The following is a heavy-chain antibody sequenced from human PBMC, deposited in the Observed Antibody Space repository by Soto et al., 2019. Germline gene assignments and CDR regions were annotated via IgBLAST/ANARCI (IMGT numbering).Heavy chain of an antibody. J-gene: IGHJ6*03. CDR3: ARGDDSSSSDYYYYYYMDV. CDR2: TYYRSKWYN. D-gene: IGHD6-6*01. Sequence: SQTLSLTCAISGDSVSSNSAAWNWIRQSPSRGLEWLGRTYYRSKWYNDYAVSVKSRITINPDTSKNQFSLQLNSVTPEDTAVYYCARGDDSSSSDYYYYYYMDVWGKGTTVTVSS. CDR1: GDSVSSNSAA. V-gene: IGHV6-1*01.